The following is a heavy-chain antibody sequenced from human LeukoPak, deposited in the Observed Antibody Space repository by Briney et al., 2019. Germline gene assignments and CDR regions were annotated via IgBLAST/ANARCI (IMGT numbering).Heavy chain of an antibody. Sequence: GGSLRLSCAASGFTFSSYAMSWVRHAPGKGLDWVSAISGSGGSTYYADSVKGRFTISRDNSKNTLYLQMNSLRAEDTAVSYCAKDIFNRRSWYYLFGYWGHATLVTVSS. V-gene: IGHV3-23*01. CDR3: AKDIFNRRSWYYLFGY. CDR2: ISGSGGST. D-gene: IGHD6-13*01. CDR1: GFTFSSYA. J-gene: IGHJ4*01.